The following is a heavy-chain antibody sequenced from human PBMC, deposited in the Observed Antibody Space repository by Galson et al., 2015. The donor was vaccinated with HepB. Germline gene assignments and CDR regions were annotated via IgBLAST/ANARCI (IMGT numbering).Heavy chain of an antibody. CDR1: GDSVSNNNAA. V-gene: IGHV6-1*01. CDR2: TYYRARWYS. CDR3: ARDPGSDSTTWGYYSYGMDG. J-gene: IGHJ6*02. D-gene: IGHD6-13*01. Sequence: CAISGDSVSNNNAAWYWIRQSPSRGLEWLGRTYYRARWYSDYTVSPRSRITINADTSKNQFSLQLNSVTPDDTAVYYCARDPGSDSTTWGYYSYGMDGWGQGTTVTVSS.